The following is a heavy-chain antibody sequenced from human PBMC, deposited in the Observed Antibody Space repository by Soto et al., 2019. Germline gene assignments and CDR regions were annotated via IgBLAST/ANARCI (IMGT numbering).Heavy chain of an antibody. D-gene: IGHD3-3*01. J-gene: IGHJ6*02. CDR2: ISWNSGSI. Sequence: GGSLRLSCAASGFTFDYYAMHWVRQAPGKGLEWVSGISWNSGSIGYADSVKGRFTISRDNAKNSLYLQMNSLRAEDTALYYCAKDIGXTIFGVVLRGGYYGMDVWGQGTTVTVSS. CDR3: AKDIGXTIFGVVLRGGYYGMDV. CDR1: GFTFDYYA. V-gene: IGHV3-9*01.